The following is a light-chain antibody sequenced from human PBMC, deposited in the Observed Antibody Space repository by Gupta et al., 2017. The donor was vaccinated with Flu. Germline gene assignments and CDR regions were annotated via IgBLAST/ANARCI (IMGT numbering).Light chain of an antibody. CDR1: QRLRRTY. CDR3: QHYENSLLT. J-gene: IGKJ3*01. Sequence: GNLFMSPGKNVTRSCGTVQRLRRTYIEWYQQRPGHTPRLLIYDASTRGISLTDRISRSGTGTEFTLTVSRPEPEDFAVYYCQHYENSLLTLGHRTKVEI. CDR2: DAS. V-gene: IGKV3-20*01.